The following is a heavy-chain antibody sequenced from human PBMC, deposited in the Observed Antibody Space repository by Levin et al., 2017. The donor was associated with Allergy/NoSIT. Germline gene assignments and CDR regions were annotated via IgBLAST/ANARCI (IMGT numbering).Heavy chain of an antibody. CDR1: GFTFSSYA. CDR2: ISYDGSNK. J-gene: IGHJ4*02. Sequence: SCAASGFTFSSYAMHWVRQAPGKGLEWVAVISYDGSNKYYADSVKGRFTISRDNSKNTLYLQMNSLRAEDTAVYYCARAGGSLDYWGQGTLVTVSS. CDR3: ARAGGSLDY. D-gene: IGHD1-26*01. V-gene: IGHV3-30-3*01.